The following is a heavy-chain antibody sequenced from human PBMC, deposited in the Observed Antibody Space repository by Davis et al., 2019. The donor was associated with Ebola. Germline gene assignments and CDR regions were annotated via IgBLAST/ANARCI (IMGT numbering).Heavy chain of an antibody. CDR3: WSALYCTNGVCPNYYYGMDV. Sequence: SAQVLCKASGGNSRSHSISWLRQAPGQGLEWMGGIIPTLGTPNYAQKFQGRVTITADESTTTAYMELSRLGSDDTAVYYCWSALYCTNGVCPNYYYGMDVWGQGTTVTVSS. CDR2: IIPTLGTP. J-gene: IGHJ6*02. V-gene: IGHV1-69*13. CDR1: GGNSRSHS. D-gene: IGHD2-8*01.